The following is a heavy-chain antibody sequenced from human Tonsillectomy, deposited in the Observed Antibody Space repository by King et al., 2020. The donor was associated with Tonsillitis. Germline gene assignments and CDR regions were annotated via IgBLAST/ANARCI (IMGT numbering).Heavy chain of an antibody. CDR2: ISYSGNT. CDR1: GGSISSAAYY. J-gene: IGHJ6*03. V-gene: IGHV4-31*03. Sequence: VQLQESGPGLVKPSQTLSLTCTVSGGSISSAAYYWSWIRQHPGKGLEWIGYISYSGNTFYNPSLKSRLSISIDTSKNQFSLKVSSVNAADTAVYYCASTAPPYYYYYMDV. CDR3: ASTAPPYYYYYMDV. D-gene: IGHD4-17*01.